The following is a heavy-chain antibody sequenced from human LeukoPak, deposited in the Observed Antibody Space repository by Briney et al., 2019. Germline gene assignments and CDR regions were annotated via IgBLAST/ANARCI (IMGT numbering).Heavy chain of an antibody. Sequence: SQTLSLTCAISGDSVSSNNAAWNWIRQSPSRGLEWLGRTYHRSTWYDDYVVSMRSRLTITPDISKNQVSLQLNSVTPEDTAVYYCTGEVAGTGGFDYWGQGITVTVSS. CDR1: GDSVSSNNAA. J-gene: IGHJ4*02. V-gene: IGHV6-1*01. CDR2: TYHRSTWYD. D-gene: IGHD6-13*01. CDR3: TGEVAGTGGFDY.